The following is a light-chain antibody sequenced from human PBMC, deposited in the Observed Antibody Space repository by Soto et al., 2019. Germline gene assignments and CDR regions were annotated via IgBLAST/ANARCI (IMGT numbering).Light chain of an antibody. CDR3: QQYDHWPPYT. J-gene: IGKJ2*01. V-gene: IGKV3-15*01. Sequence: EIVMTQSPATLSASPGETVTLSCRASQSVRSNLAWYQQKPGQAPRLLIYDASNMATGIPARFSGSGSGTEFALTISRLQSEDFAIYYCQQYDHWPPYTFGQGTKLEIK. CDR2: DAS. CDR1: QSVRSN.